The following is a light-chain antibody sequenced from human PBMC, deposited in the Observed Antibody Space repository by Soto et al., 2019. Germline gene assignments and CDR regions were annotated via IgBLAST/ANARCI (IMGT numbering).Light chain of an antibody. CDR3: QQANSFPWT. V-gene: IGKV1-39*01. CDR2: AAS. CDR1: QSVRSN. J-gene: IGKJ1*01. Sequence: DLQMTHSPSSLSASVGHRLTITCRASQSVRSNLNWYQQKPGKAPNLLIYAASILQSGVPSRFSGSGSGTDFTLTITYLQPEDFATYYCQQANSFPWTFSQGTKVDIK.